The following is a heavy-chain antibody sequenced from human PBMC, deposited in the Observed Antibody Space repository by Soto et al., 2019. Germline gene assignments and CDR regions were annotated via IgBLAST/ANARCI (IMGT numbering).Heavy chain of an antibody. CDR1: GYTFTSYY. Sequence: QVQLVQSGAEVKKPGASVKVSCKASGYTFTSYYMHWVRQAPGQGLEWMGIINPSGGSTSYAQNFQGRLTMTRDTSTSTVYMELSSLRSEDTAVYYCARIVSGGHFDSWGQGTLVTVSS. CDR2: INPSGGST. V-gene: IGHV1-46*01. D-gene: IGHD6-19*01. CDR3: ARIVSGGHFDS. J-gene: IGHJ4*02.